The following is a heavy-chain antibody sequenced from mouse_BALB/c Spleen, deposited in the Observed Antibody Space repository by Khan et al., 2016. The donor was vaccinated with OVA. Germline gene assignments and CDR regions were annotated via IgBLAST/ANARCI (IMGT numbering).Heavy chain of an antibody. J-gene: IGHJ3*01. V-gene: IGHV5-6*01. Sequence: EVELVESGGDLVKPGGSLKLSCAASGFTFSSYSMSWVRQTPDKRLEWVATISSDGDYTYYPDSVKGRFTISRDNAKNTLYLQMSRLKSEDTAMYYCASHLTGSFAYWGQGTLVTVSA. CDR1: GFTFSSYS. CDR3: ASHLTGSFAY. CDR2: ISSDGDYT. D-gene: IGHD4-1*01.